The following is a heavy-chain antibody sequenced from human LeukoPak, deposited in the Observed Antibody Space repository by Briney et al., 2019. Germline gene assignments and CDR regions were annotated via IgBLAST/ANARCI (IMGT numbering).Heavy chain of an antibody. CDR1: EITLSNYW. V-gene: IGHV3-74*01. CDR3: GILTLSPG. Sequence: GGSLRLSCAASEITLSNYWIHWVRQAPGKGLVWVSRISYDGHNTNYADSVKGRFTISRDTAENTLYLQMNSLRVDDTAVYYCGILTLSPGWGQGTLVTVSS. D-gene: IGHD1-14*01. CDR2: ISYDGHNT. J-gene: IGHJ4*02.